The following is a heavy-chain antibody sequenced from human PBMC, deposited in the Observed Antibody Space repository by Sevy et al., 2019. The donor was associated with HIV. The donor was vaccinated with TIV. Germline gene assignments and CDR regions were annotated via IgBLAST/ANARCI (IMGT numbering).Heavy chain of an antibody. Sequence: ASVKVSCKASGYTFTGYYMHWVRQAPGQGLEWMGWINTNSGGTNYAQKFQGRVTMTRDTSISTAYMELSRLRSDDTAVYYCARVPSCGGDCYSVPYFDYWGQGTLVTVSS. CDR1: GYTFTGYY. J-gene: IGHJ4*02. V-gene: IGHV1-2*02. CDR3: ARVPSCGGDCYSVPYFDY. D-gene: IGHD2-21*02. CDR2: INTNSGGT.